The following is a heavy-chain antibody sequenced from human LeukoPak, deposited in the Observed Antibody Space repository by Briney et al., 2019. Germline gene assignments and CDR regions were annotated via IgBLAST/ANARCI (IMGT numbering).Heavy chain of an antibody. D-gene: IGHD3-22*01. J-gene: IGHJ5*02. CDR1: GGTFSSYA. CDR3: ARDYYDSSGYYP. Sequence: SVKVSCKASGGTFSSYAISWVRQAPGQGLEWMGGIIPIFGTANYAQKFQGRVTITADESTSTAYMELSSLRSKDTAVYYCARDYYDSSGYYPWGQGTLVTVSS. V-gene: IGHV1-69*13. CDR2: IIPIFGTA.